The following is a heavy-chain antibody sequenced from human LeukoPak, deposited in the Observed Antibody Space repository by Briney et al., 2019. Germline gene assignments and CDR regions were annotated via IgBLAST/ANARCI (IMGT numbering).Heavy chain of an antibody. CDR1: GGSISRNY. D-gene: IGHD3-16*01. Sequence: SETLSLNCTVSGGSISRNYWSRIRQPPGKGLEWIGYTHYSGTTNYNPSLKSRVTISVDTSKNQFFLKLTSVTAADTAVYYCARDDYSRSYNCFDPWGQGTLVTVSS. CDR3: ARDDYSRSYNCFDP. V-gene: IGHV4-59*01. CDR2: THYSGTT. J-gene: IGHJ5*02.